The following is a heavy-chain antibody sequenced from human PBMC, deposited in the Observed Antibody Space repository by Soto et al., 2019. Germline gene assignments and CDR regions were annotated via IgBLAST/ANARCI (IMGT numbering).Heavy chain of an antibody. V-gene: IGHV4-61*01. Sequence: SETLSLTCTVSGGSVSSGSYYWSWIRQPPGKGLEWIGYIYYSGSTNYNPSLKSRVTISVDTSKNQFSLKLSSVTAANTAVYYCARVVGDSSGYYPDYWGQGTLVTVSS. D-gene: IGHD3-22*01. CDR2: IYYSGST. CDR1: GGSVSSGSYY. CDR3: ARVVGDSSGYYPDY. J-gene: IGHJ4*02.